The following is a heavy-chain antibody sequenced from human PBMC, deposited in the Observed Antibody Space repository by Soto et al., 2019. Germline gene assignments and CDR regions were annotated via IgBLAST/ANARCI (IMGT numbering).Heavy chain of an antibody. J-gene: IGHJ6*02. V-gene: IGHV1-69*13. D-gene: IGHD2-15*01. CDR3: ARDCSGGSCYSPTYYYYYGMDV. Sequence: ASVKVSCKASGGTFSSYAISWVRQAPGQGLEWMGGIIPIFGTANYAQKFQGRVTITADESTSTAYMELSSLRSEDTAVYYCARDCSGGSCYSPTYYYYYGMDVWGQGTTVTVSS. CDR1: GGTFSSYA. CDR2: IIPIFGTA.